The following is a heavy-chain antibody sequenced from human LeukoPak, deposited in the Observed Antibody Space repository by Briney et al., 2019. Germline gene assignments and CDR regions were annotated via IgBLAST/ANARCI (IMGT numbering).Heavy chain of an antibody. Sequence: GSSVKVSCKASGGTFSSYAISWVRQAPGQGLEWMGGIIPIFGTANYAQKFQGRVTITADKSTSTAYMELSSLRSEDTAVYYCARDEAAAGVGWFDPWGQGTLVTVSS. CDR3: ARDEAAAGVGWFDP. CDR1: GGTFSSYA. CDR2: IIPIFGTA. D-gene: IGHD6-13*01. J-gene: IGHJ5*02. V-gene: IGHV1-69*06.